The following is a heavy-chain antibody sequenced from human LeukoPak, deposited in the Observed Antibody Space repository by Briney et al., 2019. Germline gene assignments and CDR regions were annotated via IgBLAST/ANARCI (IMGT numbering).Heavy chain of an antibody. CDR3: ARRPLATEIYYYYYMDV. Sequence: PSETLSLTCTVSGGSISSYYWSWIRQPPGKGLEWIGYIYYSGSTNYKPSVKSRVTISVDTSKNQFSLKLSSVTAADTAVYYCARRPLATEIYYYYYMDVWGKGTTVTVSS. D-gene: IGHD5-24*01. V-gene: IGHV4-59*01. CDR1: GGSISSYY. CDR2: IYYSGST. J-gene: IGHJ6*03.